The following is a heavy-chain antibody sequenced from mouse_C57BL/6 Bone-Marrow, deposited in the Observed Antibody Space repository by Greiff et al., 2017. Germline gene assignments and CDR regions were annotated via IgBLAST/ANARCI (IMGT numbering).Heavy chain of an antibody. V-gene: IGHV1-64*01. CDR3: ARSDYGNPYAMDY. CDR1: GYTFTNYW. CDR2: MHPNGGSP. D-gene: IGHD2-1*01. J-gene: IGHJ4*01. Sequence: QVQLQQPGAELVKPGASVKLSCKASGYTFTNYWMHWVKQRPGQGLEWIGMMHPNGGSPDYNEKFKSEATLSVDKSSRTAYMELSSLTSEDSAVYFCARSDYGNPYAMDYWGQGTSVTVSS.